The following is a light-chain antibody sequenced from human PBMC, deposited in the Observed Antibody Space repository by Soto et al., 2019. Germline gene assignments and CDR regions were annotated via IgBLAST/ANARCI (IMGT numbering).Light chain of an antibody. V-gene: IGKV1-5*01. J-gene: IGKJ5*01. CDR3: QQRTSWPIP. CDR1: QSISTW. Sequence: DIQMTQSPSTLSASVGDSVTVTCRASQSISTWLAWYQQKPGRAPKLLIYDSSSLESGVPSRFSGSGSGTEFTLTISSLQPEDFAVYYCQQRTSWPIPFGQGTRLEIK. CDR2: DSS.